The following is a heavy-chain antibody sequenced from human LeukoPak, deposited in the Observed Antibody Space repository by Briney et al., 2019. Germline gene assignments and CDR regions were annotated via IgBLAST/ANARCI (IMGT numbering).Heavy chain of an antibody. Sequence: DPSETLSLTCTVSGGSISSGGYYWSWIRQPPGKGLEWIGYIYHSGSTYYNPSLKSRVTISVDRSKNQFSLKLSSVTAADTAVYYCAREVGKQWIDYWGQGTLVTVSS. D-gene: IGHD6-19*01. V-gene: IGHV4-30-2*01. J-gene: IGHJ4*02. CDR2: IYHSGST. CDR1: GGSISSGGYY. CDR3: AREVGKQWIDY.